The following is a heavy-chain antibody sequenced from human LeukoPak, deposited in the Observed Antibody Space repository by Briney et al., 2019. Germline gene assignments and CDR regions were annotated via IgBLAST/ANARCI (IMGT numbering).Heavy chain of an antibody. J-gene: IGHJ4*02. D-gene: IGHD1-26*01. CDR3: ARGTPRRVGATLDY. CDR1: GFTVSSNY. V-gene: IGHV3-66*01. Sequence: GGSLRLSCAASGFTVSSNYMSWVRQAPGKGLEWASVIYSGGSTYYADSVKGRFTISRDNSKNTLYLQMNSLRAEDTAVYYCARGTPRRVGATLDYWGQGTLVTVSS. CDR2: IYSGGST.